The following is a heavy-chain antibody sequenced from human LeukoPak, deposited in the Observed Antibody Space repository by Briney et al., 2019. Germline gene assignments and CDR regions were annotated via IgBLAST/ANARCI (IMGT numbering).Heavy chain of an antibody. CDR3: AKYTSGTSYIGLDQ. CDR1: GLTVSSYA. CDR2: IIGRAGNT. Sequence: GESLRLSCGASGLTVSSYAMSWVRQAPGKGLEGVSTIIGRAGNTYYADSVKGRFTISRDDSKNTVYLQMNSLRAEDTAVYSCAKYTSGTSYIGLDQWGHGTLVTVSS. V-gene: IGHV3-23*01. J-gene: IGHJ4*01. D-gene: IGHD3-10*01.